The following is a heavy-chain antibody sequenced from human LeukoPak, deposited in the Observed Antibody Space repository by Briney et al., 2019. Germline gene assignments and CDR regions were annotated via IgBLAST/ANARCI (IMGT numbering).Heavy chain of an antibody. CDR1: GFTFSSYG. V-gene: IGHV3-30*18. J-gene: IGHJ6*02. D-gene: IGHD3-10*01. CDR2: ISYDGSNK. Sequence: SGGSLRLSCAASGFTFSSYGMHWVRQAPGKELEWVAPISYDGSNKYYADSVKGRFTISRDNSKNTLYLQVNSLRAEDTAVYYCAKSSGDGAVYYYFGMDVWGQGTTVTVSS. CDR3: AKSSGDGAVYYYFGMDV.